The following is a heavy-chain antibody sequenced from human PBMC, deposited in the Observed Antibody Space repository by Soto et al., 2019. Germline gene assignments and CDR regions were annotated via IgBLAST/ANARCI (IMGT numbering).Heavy chain of an antibody. D-gene: IGHD6-13*01. CDR2: IYHSVST. CDR1: GFSINSCVDS. J-gene: IGHJ6*02. Sequence: PSDTLSLTCAVSGFSINSCVDSWSCIRQPPGKGLEWIGYIYHSVSTYYNPSLKSRVTISVDRSKNQFSMKLSSVTAAETAVYYCAKARGSIYGMDVWGQGTTVTVSS. CDR3: AKARGSIYGMDV. V-gene: IGHV4-30-2*01.